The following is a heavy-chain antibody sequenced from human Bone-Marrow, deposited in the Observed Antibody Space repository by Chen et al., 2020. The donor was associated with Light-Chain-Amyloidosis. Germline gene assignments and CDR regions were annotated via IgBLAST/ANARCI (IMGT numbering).Heavy chain of an antibody. V-gene: IGHV1-2*02. CDR3: ARDPYCSAPTCYGGAMDV. D-gene: IGHD2-15*01. Sequence: QVHLVQSGAEVKKPGASVKVSCQDSGYTFNDYYLHWARQAPGQGLEWMGWIRPNTGDTEYTQNFQGRVTLTTDRSISTAYMELSSLTSDDTAVYYCARDPYCSAPTCYGGAMDVWGQGTTVTVSS. J-gene: IGHJ6*02. CDR2: IRPNTGDT. CDR1: GYTFNDYY.